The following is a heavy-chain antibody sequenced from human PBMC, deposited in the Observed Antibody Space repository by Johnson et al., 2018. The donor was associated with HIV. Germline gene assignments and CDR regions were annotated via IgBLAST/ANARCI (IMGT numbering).Heavy chain of an antibody. D-gene: IGHD4-23*01. CDR1: GFTFSSYC. CDR3: AKLPGGNSGFVDAFDI. J-gene: IGHJ3*02. CDR2: ISYDGSNK. V-gene: IGHV3-30*18. Sequence: QMLLVESGGGVVQPGRSLRLSCAASGFTFSSYCMHLVRQAPGKGLEWVAVISYDGSNKYYADSVKGRFTISRDNSKNTLYLQMNSLRAEDTAVYYCAKLPGGNSGFVDAFDIWGQGTMVTVSS.